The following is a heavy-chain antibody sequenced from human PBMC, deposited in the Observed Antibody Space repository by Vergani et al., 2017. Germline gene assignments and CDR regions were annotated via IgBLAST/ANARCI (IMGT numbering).Heavy chain of an antibody. CDR1: GFTFNHYA. Sequence: EVQLLESGGDLVQPGGSLRLSCAASGFTFNHYAMNWVRQAPGKGLEWVSGISGSGGSTYYAGSVKGLFTISRDSSKNTLYLKMNSLSAGDTAVYYWAKANPRNSGYDYLYYYHAMDVWGQGTTVTVSS. CDR3: AKANPRNSGYDYLYYYHAMDV. J-gene: IGHJ6*02. CDR2: ISGSGGST. D-gene: IGHD5-12*01. V-gene: IGHV3-23*01.